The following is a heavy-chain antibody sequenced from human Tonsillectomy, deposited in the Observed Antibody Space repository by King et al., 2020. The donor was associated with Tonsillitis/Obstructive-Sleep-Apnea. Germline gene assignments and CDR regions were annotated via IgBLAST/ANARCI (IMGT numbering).Heavy chain of an antibody. CDR3: ARGQRITIFKGYYFMDV. CDR1: GFTFSDHY. CDR2: TRNKANSYTT. D-gene: IGHD3-9*01. J-gene: IGHJ6*03. Sequence: EVQLVESGGGLVQPGGSLRLSCAASGFTFSDHYMDWVRQAPGRGLEWVGRTRNKANSYTTEYAASVKGRFTISRDDSKNPLLLQMNRLKTEDTAVYYCARGQRITIFKGYYFMDVWGKGTTVTVSS. V-gene: IGHV3-72*01.